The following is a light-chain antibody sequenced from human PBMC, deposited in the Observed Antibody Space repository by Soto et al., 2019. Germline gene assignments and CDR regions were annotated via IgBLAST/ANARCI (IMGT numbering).Light chain of an antibody. CDR2: VAS. CDR3: QQSYRAPYT. CDR1: QSISTF. V-gene: IGKV1-39*01. Sequence: DIQVTQSPSSLSASIGDRVTITCRASQSISTFLNWYQQKPGKAPNLLIYVASNLQTGVPSRFSGSGSGTDFSLTISSLQHEDVATYYCQQSYRAPYTFGQGTTMETK. J-gene: IGKJ2*01.